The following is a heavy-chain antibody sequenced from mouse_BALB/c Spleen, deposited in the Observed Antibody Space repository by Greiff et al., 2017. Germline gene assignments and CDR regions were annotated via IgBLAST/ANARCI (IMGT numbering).Heavy chain of an antibody. J-gene: IGHJ4*01. V-gene: IGHV3-6*02. CDR3: ARYGNYVYAMDY. D-gene: IGHD2-1*01. CDR1: GYSITSGYY. CDR2: ISYDGSN. Sequence: EVKLQESGPGLVKPSQSLSLTCSVTGYSITSGYYWNWIRQFPGNKLEWMGYISYDGSNNYNPSLKNRISITRDTSKNQFFLKLNSVTTEDTATYYCARYGNYVYAMDYWGQGTSVTVSS.